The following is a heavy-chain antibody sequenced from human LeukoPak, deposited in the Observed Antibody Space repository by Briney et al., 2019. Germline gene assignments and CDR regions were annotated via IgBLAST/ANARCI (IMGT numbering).Heavy chain of an antibody. V-gene: IGHV4-39*01. Sequence: SATLSLTCTVSGGSITNTISYWAWMRQSPGKGLEWTGSIYFNGGSTYYNPSLKTRATLLLDTSRNQFSLNLRSVTAADTGVYYCARPMYNSWDRFDPWGQGTQVTVSS. D-gene: IGHD2/OR15-2a*01. J-gene: IGHJ5*02. CDR1: GGSITNTISY. CDR3: ARPMYNSWDRFDP. CDR2: IYFNGGST.